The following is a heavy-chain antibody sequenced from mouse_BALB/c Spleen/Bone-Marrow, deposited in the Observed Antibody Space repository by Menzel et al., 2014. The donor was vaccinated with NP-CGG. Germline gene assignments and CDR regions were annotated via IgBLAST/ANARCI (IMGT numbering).Heavy chain of an antibody. CDR2: ISNGGGSA. CDR1: GFTFSDYY. CDR3: ARHNYDETWFAY. Sequence: DVKLVESGGGLVQPGGSLKLSCATSGFTFSDYYMYWVRQTPEKRLEWVAYISNGGGSAYYPDTVKGRFTISRDNAKNTLYLQMSRLESEDTAMYYCARHNYDETWFAYWGQGTLVTVSA. J-gene: IGHJ3*01. V-gene: IGHV5-12*02. D-gene: IGHD2-4*01.